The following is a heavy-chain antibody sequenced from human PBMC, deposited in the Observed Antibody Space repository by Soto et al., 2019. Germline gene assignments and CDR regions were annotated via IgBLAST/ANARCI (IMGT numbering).Heavy chain of an antibody. CDR1: GFTFSSYA. CDR2: VKTSGAI. V-gene: IGHV3-15*01. Sequence: EVQLLESGGGLVQPGGSLRLSCAASGFTFSSYAMSWVRQAPGKGLEWVGRVKTSGAIDYAAPVKGRFSISRDDSENTLYLQMNSLKAEDSAVYYCTRGYHDGTRYHGDDAFDIWGQGTMVTVSS. CDR3: TRGYHDGTRYHGDDAFDI. D-gene: IGHD3-22*01. J-gene: IGHJ3*02.